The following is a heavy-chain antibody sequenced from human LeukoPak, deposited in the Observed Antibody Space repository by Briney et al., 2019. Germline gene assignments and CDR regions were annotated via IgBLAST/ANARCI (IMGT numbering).Heavy chain of an antibody. J-gene: IGHJ4*02. CDR1: GGSFSNYY. V-gene: IGHV4-34*01. D-gene: IGHD5-18*01. CDR3: ARGNVDTDRWDLDY. CDR2: INHSGST. Sequence: SETLSLTCAVYGGSFSNYYWSWIRQPPGKGLEWIGEINHSGSTNYNPSLKSRVTISVDTSKNQFSLKPSSVTAADTAVYYCARGNVDTDRWDLDYWGQGTLVTASS.